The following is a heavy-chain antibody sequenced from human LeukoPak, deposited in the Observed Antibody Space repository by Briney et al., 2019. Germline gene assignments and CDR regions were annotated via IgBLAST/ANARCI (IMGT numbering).Heavy chain of an antibody. D-gene: IGHD2-2*01. CDR1: GFTFSTYT. J-gene: IGHJ4*02. V-gene: IGHV3-21*01. Sequence: GGSLRLSCAASGFTFSTYTMIWVRQAPGKGLEWVSSITSAGNFIYYADSLRGRFTVSRDNAKNSLYLQMNRLRAEDTAMYYCARGIRDVVVPAAISYFDYWGQGTLVTVSS. CDR3: ARGIRDVVVPAAISYFDY. CDR2: ITSAGNFI.